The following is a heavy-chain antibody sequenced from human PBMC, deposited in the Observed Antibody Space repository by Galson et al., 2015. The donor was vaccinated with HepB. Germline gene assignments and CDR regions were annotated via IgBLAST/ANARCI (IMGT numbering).Heavy chain of an antibody. J-gene: IGHJ4*02. CDR3: ARARYDYSNYAFFDY. V-gene: IGHV1-69*13. D-gene: IGHD4-11*01. CDR2: IIPIFGTA. CDR1: GGTFSRYA. Sequence: SVKVSCKASGGTFSRYAISWVRQAPGQGLEWMGGIIPIFGTANYAQKFQGRVTITADESTSTAYMELSSLRSEDTAVYYCARARYDYSNYAFFDYWGQGTLVTVSS.